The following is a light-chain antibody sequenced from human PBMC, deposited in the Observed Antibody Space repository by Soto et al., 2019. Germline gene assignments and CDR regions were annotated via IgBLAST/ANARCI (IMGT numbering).Light chain of an antibody. CDR1: SSDVGAYNY. CDR2: EVT. CDR3: CTYADHTHYV. V-gene: IGLV2-8*01. J-gene: IGLJ1*01. Sequence: QSVLTQPPSASGSLGQSVTISCTGTSSDVGAYNYVSWYQQHPGKAPKLMIYEVTRRPSGVPDRFSGSKSGNTASLNVSGLQAEDEADYSFCTYADHTHYVLGTGTTVT.